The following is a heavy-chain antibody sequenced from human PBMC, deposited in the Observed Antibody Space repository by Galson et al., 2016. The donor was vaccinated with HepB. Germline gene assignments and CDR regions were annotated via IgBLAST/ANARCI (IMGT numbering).Heavy chain of an antibody. Sequence: SLRLSCAASGFTISNYGMGWVRQAPGKGLEWVSGISVSGDTTYYADSVKGRFTISRDTSKNTLYLQMNSLRAEDTAVYYCAKDSGFDSVNWGQGTLVTVSS. V-gene: IGHV3-23*01. CDR2: ISVSGDTT. D-gene: IGHD5-12*01. CDR3: AKDSGFDSVN. J-gene: IGHJ4*02. CDR1: GFTISNYG.